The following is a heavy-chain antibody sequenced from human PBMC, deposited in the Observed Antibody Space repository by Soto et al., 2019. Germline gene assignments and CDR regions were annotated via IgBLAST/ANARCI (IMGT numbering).Heavy chain of an antibody. Sequence: GGSLRLSCAASGFTFSSHSMNWVRRAPGKGLEWVSSISSSSFSINYADSVKGRFSISRDNAQNSLHLQMNNLRAEDTAVYYCARNESSNIYGMDVWGQGTTVTVS. J-gene: IGHJ6*02. D-gene: IGHD6-6*01. CDR2: ISSSSFSI. V-gene: IGHV3-21*01. CDR3: ARNESSNIYGMDV. CDR1: GFTFSSHS.